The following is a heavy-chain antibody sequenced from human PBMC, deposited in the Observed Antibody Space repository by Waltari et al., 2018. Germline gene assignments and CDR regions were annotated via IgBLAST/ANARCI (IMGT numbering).Heavy chain of an antibody. D-gene: IGHD2-15*01. V-gene: IGHV4-38-2*01. Sequence: QMHLQESGPGLVKPSETLSLTCAPSGYSISNNYYWAGLRQSPEKGLEWMGAIHHTGTTYYNPSLNSRITMSVDTPNNQFSLKLNSVTAADTAVYYCARGGYHPANFDFWGQGILVTVSS. CDR3: ARGGYHPANFDF. J-gene: IGHJ4*02. CDR2: IHHTGTT. CDR1: GYSISNNYY.